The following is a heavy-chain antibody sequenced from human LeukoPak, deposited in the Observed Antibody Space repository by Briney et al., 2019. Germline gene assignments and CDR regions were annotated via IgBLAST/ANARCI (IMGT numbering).Heavy chain of an antibody. V-gene: IGHV4-59*01. CDR3: VRAYYYGSGSYAFDI. D-gene: IGHD3-10*01. CDR2: IYYSGST. J-gene: IGHJ3*02. Sequence: SETLSLTCTVSGGSISSYYWSWIRQPPGKGLEWIGYIYYSGSTNCNPSLKSRVTISVDTSKNQFSLKLSSVTAADTAVYYCVRAYYYGSGSYAFDIWGQGTMVTVSS. CDR1: GGSISSYY.